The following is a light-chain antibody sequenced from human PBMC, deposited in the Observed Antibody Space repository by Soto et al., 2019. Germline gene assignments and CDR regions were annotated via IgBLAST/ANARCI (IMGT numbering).Light chain of an antibody. Sequence: DIQMTQSPSTLSASVGDRVTITCRASQSMSSWLAWYQQKSGKAPKLLIYKASSLESGVPSRFSGSGSGTEFTLTISSLQPDDFATYYCQQYNSYSRTFGQGTKVDIK. CDR3: QQYNSYSRT. CDR1: QSMSSW. CDR2: KAS. V-gene: IGKV1-5*03. J-gene: IGKJ1*01.